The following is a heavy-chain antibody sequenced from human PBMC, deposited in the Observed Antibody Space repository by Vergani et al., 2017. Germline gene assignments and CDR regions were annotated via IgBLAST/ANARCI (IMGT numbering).Heavy chain of an antibody. CDR1: GYTFTGYY. J-gene: IGHJ4*02. V-gene: IGHV1-2*04. D-gene: IGHD4-23*01. Sequence: QVQLVQSGAEVKKPGASVKVSCKASGYTFTGYYMHWVRQAPGQGLEWMGWINPNSGGTNYAQKFQGWVTMTRDTSISTAYMELGRLRSDDTAVYYCARAPVAARTPFDYWGQGTLVTVSS. CDR3: ARAPVAARTPFDY. CDR2: INPNSGGT.